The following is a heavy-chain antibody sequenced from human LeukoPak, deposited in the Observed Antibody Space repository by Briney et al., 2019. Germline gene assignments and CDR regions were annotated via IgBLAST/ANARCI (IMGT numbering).Heavy chain of an antibody. D-gene: IGHD4-17*01. V-gene: IGHV1-46*01. J-gene: IGHJ5*02. CDR1: GYTFTSYY. CDR2: INPSGGST. Sequence: GASVRVSCKASGYTFTSYYMHWVRQAPGQGLGWMGIINPSGGSTSYAQKFQGRVTMTRDTSTSTVYMELSSLRSEDTAVYYCARDNDGDYEGVKNGLWFDPWGQGTLVTVSS. CDR3: ARDNDGDYEGVKNGLWFDP.